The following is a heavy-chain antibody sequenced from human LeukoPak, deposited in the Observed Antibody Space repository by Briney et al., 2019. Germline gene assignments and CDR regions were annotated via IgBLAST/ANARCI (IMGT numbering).Heavy chain of an antibody. Sequence: SETLSLTCTVSGGSISDSYWSWIRQPPGKGLEWIGSIYHNGSTYYNPSLKSRVTISVDTSKKQFSLKVSSVTAADTALYYCARHLYGLDVWGQGTTVTVSS. CDR2: IYHNGST. D-gene: IGHD3-3*02. J-gene: IGHJ6*02. CDR1: GGSISDSY. V-gene: IGHV4-38-2*02. CDR3: ARHLYGLDV.